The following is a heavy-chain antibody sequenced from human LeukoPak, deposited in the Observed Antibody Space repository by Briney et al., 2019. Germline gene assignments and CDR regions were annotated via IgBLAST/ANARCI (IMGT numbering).Heavy chain of an antibody. Sequence: SETLSLTCTVSGGSISSGGYYWSWIRQPPGKGLEWIGYIYHSGSTYYNPSLKSRVTISVDRSKNQFSLKLSSVTAADTAVYYCARGGSGLVYFQHWGQGTLVTVSS. J-gene: IGHJ1*01. D-gene: IGHD6-19*01. CDR2: IYHSGST. V-gene: IGHV4-30-2*01. CDR1: GGSISSGGYY. CDR3: ARGGSGLVYFQH.